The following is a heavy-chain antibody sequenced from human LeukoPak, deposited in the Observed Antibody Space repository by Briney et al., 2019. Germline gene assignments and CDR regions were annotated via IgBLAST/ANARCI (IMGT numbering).Heavy chain of an antibody. D-gene: IGHD1-7*01. CDR2: IYYSGST. Sequence: SETLSLTCTVSGGSISSYYWNWIRQPPGKGLEWIGYIYYSGSTNYNPSLKSRVTISVDTSKNQFSLKLSSVTAADTAVYYCARQAAPRTQRWFAPGGQETLVTVPS. CDR3: ARQAAPRTQRWFAP. V-gene: IGHV4-59*08. CDR1: GGSISSYY. J-gene: IGHJ5*02.